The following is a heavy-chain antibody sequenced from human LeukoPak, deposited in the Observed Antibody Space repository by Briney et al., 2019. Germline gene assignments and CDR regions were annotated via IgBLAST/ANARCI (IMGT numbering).Heavy chain of an antibody. D-gene: IGHD2-2*01. CDR1: GFTFSSYG. V-gene: IGHV3-33*01. CDR2: IWYDGSNK. CDR3: ARDEGLQLPQPGY. J-gene: IGHJ4*02. Sequence: GGSLRLSCAASGFTFSSYGMHWVRQAPGKGLEWVAVIWYDGSNKYYADSVKGRFTISRDNSKNTLYLQMNSLRAEDTAVYYCARDEGLQLPQPGYWDQGTLVTVSS.